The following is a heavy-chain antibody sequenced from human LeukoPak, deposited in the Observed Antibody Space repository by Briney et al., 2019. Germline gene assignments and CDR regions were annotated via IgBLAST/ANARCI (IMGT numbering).Heavy chain of an antibody. Sequence: PGGSLRLSCAASGFTFSRYWMQWVRQAPGQGLVWVSHINSDGSSTTYADSVRGRFTTSRDNAENTLYLQMNSLRAEDTAVYYCVRDNYGVDYWGQGTLVTVSS. D-gene: IGHD3-10*01. CDR1: GFTFSRYW. J-gene: IGHJ4*02. V-gene: IGHV3-74*03. CDR3: VRDNYGVDY. CDR2: INSDGSST.